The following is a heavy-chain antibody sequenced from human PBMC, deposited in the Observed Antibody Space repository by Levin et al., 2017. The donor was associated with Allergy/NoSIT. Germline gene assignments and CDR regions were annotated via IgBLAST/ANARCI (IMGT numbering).Heavy chain of an antibody. V-gene: IGHV3-23*01. CDR1: GFTFSSYA. Sequence: HAGGSLRLSCAASGFTFSSYAMSWVRQAPGKGLEWVSAISGSGGGPYYADSVQGRFTISRDNSRNTLYLQMNSLRAEDSAVYYCAKGVVVVVAAIGNGGFQLDYWGQGTLVTVSS. D-gene: IGHD2-15*01. J-gene: IGHJ4*02. CDR3: AKGVVVVVAAIGNGGFQLDY. CDR2: ISGSGGGP.